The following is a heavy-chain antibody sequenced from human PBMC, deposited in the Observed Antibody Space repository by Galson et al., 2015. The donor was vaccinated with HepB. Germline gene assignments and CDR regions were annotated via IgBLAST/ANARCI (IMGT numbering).Heavy chain of an antibody. V-gene: IGHV3-33*01. Sequence: SLRLSCAASGFTFSSYGMHWVRQAPGKGLEWVAVIWYDGSNKYYADSVKGRFTISRDNSKNTLYLQMNSLRAEDTAVYYCARDSWSGLAVAGSLDYWGQGTLVTVSS. CDR2: IWYDGSNK. D-gene: IGHD6-19*01. CDR3: ARDSWSGLAVAGSLDY. CDR1: GFTFSSYG. J-gene: IGHJ4*02.